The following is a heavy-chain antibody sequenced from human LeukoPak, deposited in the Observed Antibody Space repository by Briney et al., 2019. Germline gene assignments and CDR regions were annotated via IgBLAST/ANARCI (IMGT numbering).Heavy chain of an antibody. V-gene: IGHV3-15*01. Sequence: MPGGSLRLSCAASGFTFSNAWMSWVRQAPGKGLEWVGRIKSKTDGGTTDYAAPVKGRFTISRDDSKNTLYLQMNSLRAEDTAVYYCAKGGITMVLGDWGQGTLVTVSS. CDR1: GFTFSNAW. CDR2: IKSKTDGGTT. J-gene: IGHJ4*02. D-gene: IGHD3-10*01. CDR3: AKGGITMVLGD.